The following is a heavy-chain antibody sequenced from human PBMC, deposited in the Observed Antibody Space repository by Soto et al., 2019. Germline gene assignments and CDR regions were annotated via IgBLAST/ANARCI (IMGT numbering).Heavy chain of an antibody. CDR2: IGGSGGST. CDR3: AKGRSIAARANWFDP. D-gene: IGHD6-6*01. V-gene: IGHV3-23*01. CDR1: GFTFSIYA. Sequence: GGSLRLSCAASGFTFSIYAMSWVRHAPGKGLEWVSAIGGSGGSTYYADSVKGRFTISRDNSKNTLYPQMSSLRAEDTAVYYCAKGRSIAARANWFDPWGQGTLVTVSS. J-gene: IGHJ5*02.